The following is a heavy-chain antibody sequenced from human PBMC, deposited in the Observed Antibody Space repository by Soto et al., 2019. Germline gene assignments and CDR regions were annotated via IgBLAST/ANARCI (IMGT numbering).Heavy chain of an antibody. J-gene: IGHJ4*02. CDR3: ARAQSKNGGWKYYFDY. V-gene: IGHV4-59*01. D-gene: IGHD3-16*01. CDR2: IYYSGST. Sequence: QVQLQESGPGLVKPSETLSLTCTVSGGAISSYYWSWIRQPPGKGLEWIGYIYYSGSTNYNPSLKSRVTISVDTSKNQFSMKLSAVTAADTAVYYCARAQSKNGGWKYYFDYWGQGTLVTVSS. CDR1: GGAISSYY.